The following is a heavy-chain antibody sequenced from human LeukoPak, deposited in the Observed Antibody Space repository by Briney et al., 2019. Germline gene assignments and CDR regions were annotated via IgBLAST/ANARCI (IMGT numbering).Heavy chain of an antibody. J-gene: IGHJ4*02. Sequence: SETLSLTCTVSGGSISSYYWSWIRQPPGKGLEWIGYIYTSGSTNYNPSLKSRVTISVDTSKNQFSLKLSSVTAADTAVYYCARSRSRYSYGNDYWGQGTLVTVSS. V-gene: IGHV4-4*08. CDR3: ARSRSRYSYGNDY. CDR2: IYTSGST. CDR1: GGSISSYY. D-gene: IGHD5-18*01.